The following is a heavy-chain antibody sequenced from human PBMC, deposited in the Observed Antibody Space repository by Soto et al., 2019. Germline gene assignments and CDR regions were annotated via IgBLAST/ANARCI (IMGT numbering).Heavy chain of an antibody. V-gene: IGHV3-23*01. CDR1: GVTFSSYA. J-gene: IGHJ6*03. CDR2: ISGSGGST. CDR3: AKDPRWSSSWYTKIWDYMDV. D-gene: IGHD6-13*01. Sequence: PGGSLRLSCAASGVTFSSYAMSWVRQAPGKGLEWVSAISGSGGSTYYADSVKGRFTISRDNSKNTLYLQMNSLRAEDTAVYYCAKDPRWSSSWYTKIWDYMDVWGKGTTVTVSS.